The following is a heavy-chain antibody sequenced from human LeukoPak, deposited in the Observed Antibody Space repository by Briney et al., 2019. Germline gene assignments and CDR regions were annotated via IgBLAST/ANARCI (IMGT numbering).Heavy chain of an antibody. CDR3: GRPGKFSRDINSYATYFDY. V-gene: IGHV5-51*01. CDR1: GFVFPKFW. D-gene: IGHD2-15*01. Sequence: GESLKIYCKGSGFVFPKFWIRGVRLTAAKGLEWVGIINPCDWDTRYRPAFKGQVTMSADNFTSTTLLHWRSLHSSDTGLFHCGRPGKFSRDINSYATYFDYWGKGSLVTVSS. CDR2: INPCDWDT. J-gene: IGHJ4*01.